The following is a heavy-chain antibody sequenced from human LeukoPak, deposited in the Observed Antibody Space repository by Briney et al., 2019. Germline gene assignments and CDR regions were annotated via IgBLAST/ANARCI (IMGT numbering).Heavy chain of an antibody. D-gene: IGHD2-2*01. CDR1: GGSISSSSYY. J-gene: IGHJ6*03. Sequence: KPSETLSLTCTVSGGSISSSSYYWGWIRQPPGKGLEWIGYIYYSGSTNYNPSLKSRVTISVDMSKNQFSLKLSSVTAADTAVYYCARTTEGYCSSTRCYGFSYYYYMDVWGKGTTVTISS. CDR2: IYYSGST. CDR3: ARTTEGYCSSTRCYGFSYYYYMDV. V-gene: IGHV4-61*05.